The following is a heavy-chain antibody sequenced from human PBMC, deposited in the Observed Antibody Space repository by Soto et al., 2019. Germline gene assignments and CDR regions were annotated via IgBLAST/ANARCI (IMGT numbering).Heavy chain of an antibody. CDR1: GFSLSNARVG. V-gene: IGHV2-26*01. J-gene: IGHJ6*02. D-gene: IGHD1-26*01. Sequence: SGPTLVNPTETLTLTCTVSGFSLSNARVGVSWIRQPPGKALEWLAHIFSNDEKSYSTSLKSRLTVSKDTSKSQLVLTMTNMDPVDTATYYCARVDSGSYPYYYYYGMDVWGQGTTVTVSS. CDR3: ARVDSGSYPYYYYYGMDV. CDR2: IFSNDEK.